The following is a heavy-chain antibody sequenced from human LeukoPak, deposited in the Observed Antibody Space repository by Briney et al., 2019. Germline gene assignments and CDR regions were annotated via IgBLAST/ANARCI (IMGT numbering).Heavy chain of an antibody. V-gene: IGHV4-39*01. CDR1: GGSISSSSYY. D-gene: IGHD3-9*01. CDR3: ARHVPYYDILTGYYKSTWFDP. CDR2: IYYSGST. J-gene: IGHJ5*02. Sequence: SETLSLTCTVSGGSISSSSYYWGWIRPPPGKGLEWIGSIYYSGSTYYNPSLKSRVTISVDTSKNQFSLKLSSVTAADTAVYYCARHVPYYDILTGYYKSTWFDPWGQGTLVTVSS.